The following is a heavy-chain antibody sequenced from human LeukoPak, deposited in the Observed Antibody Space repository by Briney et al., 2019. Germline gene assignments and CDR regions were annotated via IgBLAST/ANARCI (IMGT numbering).Heavy chain of an antibody. CDR1: GYSFTRNG. J-gene: IGHJ4*02. V-gene: IGHV1-18*01. CDR2: INANSGNT. Sequence: AAVKVSCKRSGYSFTRNGISWVRQAPGQGLEWMAGINANSGNTNYAQNFQDRVTLTTDTSTSTAYMELRSLRSDDTAVYYCARDVNYAFDYWGQGTLVTVSS. CDR3: ARDVNYAFDY. D-gene: IGHD3-16*01.